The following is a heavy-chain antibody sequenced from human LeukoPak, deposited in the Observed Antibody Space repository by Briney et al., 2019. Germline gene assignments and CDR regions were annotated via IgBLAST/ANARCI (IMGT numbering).Heavy chain of an antibody. V-gene: IGHV3-30*02. CDR3: AKSMGATYYDLVAIDI. CDR2: IRYDGSNK. Sequence: GGSLRLSCAASGFTFSSYGMHWVRQAPGKGLEWVAFIRYDGSNKYYADSVKGRFTISRDNSRNTLYMQMNSLRPEDTAVYYCAKSMGATYYDLVAIDIWGQGTMVTVSS. J-gene: IGHJ3*02. CDR1: GFTFSSYG. D-gene: IGHD1-26*01.